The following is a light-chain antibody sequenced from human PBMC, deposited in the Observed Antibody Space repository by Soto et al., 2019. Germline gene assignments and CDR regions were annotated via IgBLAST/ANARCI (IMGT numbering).Light chain of an antibody. V-gene: IGKV1-6*01. CDR3: LQEYNYPPT. CDR1: QGIRND. Sequence: AIPMTQSPSSLSAFVGDRVTITCRASQGIRNDLNWYQQKPGKVPKLLIYAASSLQSGVPSRFSGSGSGTDFTLTISSLQPEDFATYYCLQEYNYPPTFGQGTKVEIK. CDR2: AAS. J-gene: IGKJ1*01.